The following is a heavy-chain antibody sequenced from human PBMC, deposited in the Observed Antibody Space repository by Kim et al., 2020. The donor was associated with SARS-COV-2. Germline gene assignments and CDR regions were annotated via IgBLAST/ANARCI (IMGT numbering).Heavy chain of an antibody. CDR1: GYTFTSYY. V-gene: IGHV1-46*01. CDR2: INPSGGST. CDR3: ARANWGYYFDY. Sequence: ASVKVSCKASGYTFTSYYMHWVRQAPGQGLEWMGIINPSGGSTSYAQKFQGRVTMPRDTSTSTVYMELSSLRSEDTAVYYCARANWGYYFDYWGQGTLVTVSS. D-gene: IGHD7-27*01. J-gene: IGHJ4*02.